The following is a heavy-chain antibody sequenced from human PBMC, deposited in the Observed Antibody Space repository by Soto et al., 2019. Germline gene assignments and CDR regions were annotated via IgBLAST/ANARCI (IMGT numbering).Heavy chain of an antibody. V-gene: IGHV4-59*08. D-gene: IGHD3-22*01. CDR2: IYYSGST. J-gene: IGHJ6*02. CDR3: ARSPDSSGYYPRRYYYGMDV. Sequence: SETLSLTCTVSGGPISSYYWSWIRQPPGKGLEWIGYIYYSGSTNYNPSLKSRVTISVDTSKNQFSLKLSSVTAADTAVYYCARSPDSSGYYPRRYYYGMDVWGQGTTVTVSS. CDR1: GGPISSYY.